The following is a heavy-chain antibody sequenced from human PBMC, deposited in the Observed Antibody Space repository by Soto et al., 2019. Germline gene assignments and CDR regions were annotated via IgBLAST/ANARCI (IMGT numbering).Heavy chain of an antibody. Sequence: SETLSLTCTVSGGSISSYYWSWIRQPPGKGLEWIGYIYYSGSTNYNPSLKSRVTISVDTSKNQFSLKLSSVTAADTAVYYCASFGALHNFDYWGQGTLVTVSS. V-gene: IGHV4-59*01. CDR3: ASFGALHNFDY. CDR1: GGSISSYY. D-gene: IGHD3-3*01. J-gene: IGHJ4*02. CDR2: IYYSGST.